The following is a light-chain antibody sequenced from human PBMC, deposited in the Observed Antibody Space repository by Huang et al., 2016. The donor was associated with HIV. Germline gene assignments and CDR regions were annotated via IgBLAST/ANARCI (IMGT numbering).Light chain of an antibody. Sequence: IQLTQSPSSLSIYVGDKVTIPCRASQGIPNYVAWYQQRPGKSPKLLIYAASTLQSGVPSRFSGSGSGADFTLSIANVQPEDSATYYCQQFSSYPLTFGGGTKVEIK. CDR2: AAS. J-gene: IGKJ4*01. CDR3: QQFSSYPLT. CDR1: QGIPNY. V-gene: IGKV1-9*01.